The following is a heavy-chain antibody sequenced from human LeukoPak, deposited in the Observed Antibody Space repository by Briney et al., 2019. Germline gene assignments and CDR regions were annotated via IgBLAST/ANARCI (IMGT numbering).Heavy chain of an antibody. CDR3: AREDGTSMDNAFDI. CDR1: GGSFSDYY. J-gene: IGHJ3*02. Sequence: PSETLSLTCGVYGGSFSDYYWSWIRQPPGKGLEWIGEINHSGSTNYNPSLKSRVTISEDPSKNQFSLKLSSVTAADTAVYYCAREDGTSMDNAFDIWGQGTMVTVSS. CDR2: INHSGST. D-gene: IGHD5-18*01. V-gene: IGHV4-34*01.